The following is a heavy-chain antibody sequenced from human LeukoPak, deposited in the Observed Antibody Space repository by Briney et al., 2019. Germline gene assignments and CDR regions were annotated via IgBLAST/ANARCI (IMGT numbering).Heavy chain of an antibody. V-gene: IGHV3-21*04. J-gene: IGHJ4*02. Sequence: GGSQRLSCAASGFTFSSYSMNWVRQAPGKGLEWVSSISSTSSYIYYTDSVKGRFTISRDNSKNTLYLQMNSLRPDDTAVYYCAKIAATDPIDFWGQGTLVTVSS. CDR3: AKIAATDPIDF. CDR1: GFTFSSYS. D-gene: IGHD6-13*01. CDR2: ISSTSSYI.